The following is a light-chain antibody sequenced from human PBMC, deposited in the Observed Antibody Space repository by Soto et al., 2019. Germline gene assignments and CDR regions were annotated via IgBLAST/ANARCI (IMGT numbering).Light chain of an antibody. CDR2: DAS. CDR1: QSVSSY. Sequence: EIVLTQSPGTLSLSPGERATLSCRASQSVSSYLAWYQQKPGQAPRLLIYDASNRATGIPARFSGSGSGTDFTLTISSLESEDFAVYYCQQRSNWPPLTFGEGTKVEIK. J-gene: IGKJ4*01. V-gene: IGKV3-11*01. CDR3: QQRSNWPPLT.